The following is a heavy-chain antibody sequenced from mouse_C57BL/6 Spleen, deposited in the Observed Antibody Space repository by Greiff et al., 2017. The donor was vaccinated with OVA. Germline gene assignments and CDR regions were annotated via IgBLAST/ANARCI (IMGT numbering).Heavy chain of an antibody. CDR1: GYTFTSYW. D-gene: IGHD1-1*01. J-gene: IGHJ3*01. CDR3: TRGITTVLATGGAY. V-gene: IGHV1-5*01. CDR2: IYPGNSYT. Sequence: EVQLQQSGTVLARPGASVTMSCKTSGYTFTSYWMHWVKQRPGQGLEWMGAIYPGNSYTSYNQKFKGKAKLTAVTSASTAYMELSSLTNEDAAVYYCTRGITTVLATGGAYWGQGTLVTVSA.